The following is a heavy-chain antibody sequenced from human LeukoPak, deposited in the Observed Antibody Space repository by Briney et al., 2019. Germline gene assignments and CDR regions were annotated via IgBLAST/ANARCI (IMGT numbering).Heavy chain of an antibody. Sequence: PSETLSLTCAVYGGSFSGYYWSWIRQPPGKGLEWIGEINHSGSTNYNPSLKSRVTISVDTSKNQFSLKLSSVTAADTAVYYCARWGSSWYVARGPPHAFDIWGQGTMVTVSS. D-gene: IGHD6-13*01. J-gene: IGHJ3*02. CDR1: GGSFSGYY. CDR2: INHSGST. CDR3: ARWGSSWYVARGPPHAFDI. V-gene: IGHV4-34*01.